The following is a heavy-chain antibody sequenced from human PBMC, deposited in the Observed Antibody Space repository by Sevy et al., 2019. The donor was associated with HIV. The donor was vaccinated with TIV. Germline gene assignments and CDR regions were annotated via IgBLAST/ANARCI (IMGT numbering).Heavy chain of an antibody. V-gene: IGHV1-2*02. Sequence: ASVKVSCKASGYTFNSFYIHWVRQAPGQGLEWMGWINPYSGGTHYAQKFQGRVTLTRDTSISVAYMDLTSLRSNDTAVYYCGRDRFYGGDSVTFAGDFWGQGTLVTVSS. J-gene: IGHJ4*02. CDR1: GYTFNSFY. CDR2: INPYSGGT. CDR3: GRDRFYGGDSVTFAGDF. D-gene: IGHD2-21*02.